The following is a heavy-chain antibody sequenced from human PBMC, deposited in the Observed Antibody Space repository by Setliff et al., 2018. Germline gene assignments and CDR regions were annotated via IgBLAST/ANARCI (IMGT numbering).Heavy chain of an antibody. V-gene: IGHV3-21*04. Sequence: GGSLRLSCAASGFTFSTYSLIWVRQAPGTGLEWVSSISPSSSHIYYADSAEGRFTISRDNAKNSLYLQMNSLRADDTAVYYCAKVGKSGTWDQYFQYWGQGTLVTVSS. CDR2: ISPSSSHI. CDR3: AKVGKSGTWDQYFQY. CDR1: GFTFSTYS. D-gene: IGHD3-10*01. J-gene: IGHJ1*01.